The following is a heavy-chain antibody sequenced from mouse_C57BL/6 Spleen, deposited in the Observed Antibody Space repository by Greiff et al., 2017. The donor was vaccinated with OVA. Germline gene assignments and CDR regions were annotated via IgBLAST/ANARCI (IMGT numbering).Heavy chain of an antibody. CDR3: AREGDDYDPYYFDY. Sequence: EVQVVESGGGLVKPGGSLKLSCAASGFTFSDYGMHWVRQAPEKGLEWVAYISSGSSTIYYADTVKGRFTISRDNAKNTLFLQMTSLRSEDTAMYYCAREGDDYDPYYFDYWGKGTTLTVSS. CDR1: GFTFSDYG. CDR2: ISSGSSTI. V-gene: IGHV5-17*01. J-gene: IGHJ2*01. D-gene: IGHD2-4*01.